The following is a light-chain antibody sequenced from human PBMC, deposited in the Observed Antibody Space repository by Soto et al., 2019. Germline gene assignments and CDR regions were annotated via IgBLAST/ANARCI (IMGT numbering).Light chain of an antibody. CDR1: SSDVGRYNY. Sequence: QSVLTQPPSASGSPGQSVTISCIGTSSDVGRYNYVSWYQHHPGKAPKLIIYEVTKRPSGVPDRFSGSKSGNTASLTVSGLQADDDADYYCNSYVGSNNYVFGTGTKVTVL. CDR2: EVT. CDR3: NSYVGSNNYV. V-gene: IGLV2-8*01. J-gene: IGLJ1*01.